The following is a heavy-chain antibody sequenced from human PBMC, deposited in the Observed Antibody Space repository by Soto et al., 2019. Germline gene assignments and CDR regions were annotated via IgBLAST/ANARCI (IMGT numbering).Heavy chain of an antibody. V-gene: IGHV1-69*01. CDR3: KRDEGEPFYNFDMDV. Sequence: QVQLEQSGAEVKKPGSSVKVSCKPSGGNFGIYAITWVRQAPGQGLRWVGGIIPTVGTTHYAQKFESRVSITSDESTGTVYMDLSRLTSDDTAIYYCKRDEGEPFYNFDMDVGGHWTTVTVSS. CDR1: GGNFGIYA. J-gene: IGHJ6*02. CDR2: IIPTVGTT.